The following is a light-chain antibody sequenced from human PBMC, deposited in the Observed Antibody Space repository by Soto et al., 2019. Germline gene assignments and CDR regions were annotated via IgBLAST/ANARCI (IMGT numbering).Light chain of an antibody. CDR3: QQYNSLWT. CDR2: KAS. Sequence: DIQMTQSPSTLSASVGDRVTITCRASQSISSWLAWYQQKPGKAPKLLIYKASSLESGVPSRFSGSGSGTEFTLTISSRQPDDCATSYCQQYNSLWTFGQGTKVEIK. CDR1: QSISSW. V-gene: IGKV1-5*03. J-gene: IGKJ1*01.